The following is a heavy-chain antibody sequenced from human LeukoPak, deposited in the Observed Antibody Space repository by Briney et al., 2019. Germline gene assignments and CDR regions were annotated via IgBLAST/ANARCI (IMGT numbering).Heavy chain of an antibody. D-gene: IGHD3-10*01. CDR2: INHSGST. CDR3: ARTGLLWFGELLYAFDI. CDR1: GGSFSGYY. V-gene: IGHV4-34*01. J-gene: IGHJ3*02. Sequence: SETLSLTCAVYGGSFSGYYWSWIRQPPGKGLEWIGEINHSGSTNYNPSLKSRVTISVDAPKNQFSLKLSSVTAADTAVYYCARTGLLWFGELLYAFDIWGQGTMVTVSS.